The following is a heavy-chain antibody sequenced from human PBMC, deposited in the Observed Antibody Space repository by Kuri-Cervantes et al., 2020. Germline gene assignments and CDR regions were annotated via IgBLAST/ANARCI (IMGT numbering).Heavy chain of an antibody. CDR2: ISSSSSYI. V-gene: IGHV3-21*04. D-gene: IGHD3-22*01. CDR1: GFTFSSYS. CDR3: AKDPEDCYDSSGYYTYFDY. J-gene: IGHJ4*02. Sequence: GESLKISCAASGFTFSSYSMNWVRQAPGKGLEWVSSISSSSSYIYYADSVKGRFTISRDNSKNTLYLQMNSLRAEDTAVYYCAKDPEDCYDSSGYYTYFDYWGQGTLVTVSS.